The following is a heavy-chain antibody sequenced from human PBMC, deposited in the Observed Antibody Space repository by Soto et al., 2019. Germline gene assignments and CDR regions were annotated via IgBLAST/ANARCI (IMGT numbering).Heavy chain of an antibody. V-gene: IGHV4-34*01. Sequence: QVQLQQWGAGLLKPSETLSLTCAVYGGSFSGYYWSWIRQPPGKGLEWIGEINHSGSTNYNPSLKSRVTISVDTSKNQFSLKLSSVTAADTAVYYCARGQRHSSSCDYWGQGTLVTVSS. J-gene: IGHJ4*02. D-gene: IGHD6-6*01. CDR3: ARGQRHSSSCDY. CDR2: INHSGST. CDR1: GGSFSGYY.